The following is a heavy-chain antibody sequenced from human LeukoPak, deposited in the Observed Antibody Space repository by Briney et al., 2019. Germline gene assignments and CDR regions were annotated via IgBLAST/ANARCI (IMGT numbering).Heavy chain of an antibody. CDR2: ISAYNGNT. CDR1: GGTFSSYA. J-gene: IGHJ4*02. V-gene: IGHV1-18*01. Sequence: ASVKVSCKASGGTFSSYAISCVRQAPGQGLEWMGWISAYNGNTNYAQKLQGRVTMTTDTSTSTAYMELRSLRSDDTAVYYCARGVAVYHHPDYWGQGTLVTVSS. CDR3: ARGVAVYHHPDY. D-gene: IGHD2-8*01.